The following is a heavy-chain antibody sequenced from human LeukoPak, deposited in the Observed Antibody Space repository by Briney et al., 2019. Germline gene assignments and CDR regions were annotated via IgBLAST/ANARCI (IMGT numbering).Heavy chain of an antibody. D-gene: IGHD3-3*01. J-gene: IGHJ4*02. Sequence: PSETLSLTCTVSGGSISSGSYYWSWIRQPAGKGLEWIGRIYTSGSTNYNPSLKSRVTISVDTSKNQFSLKLSSVTAADTAVYYCARCGYDFWSGYYISFDYWGQGTLVTVSS. CDR1: GGSISSGSYY. CDR3: ARCGYDFWSGYYISFDY. CDR2: IYTSGST. V-gene: IGHV4-61*02.